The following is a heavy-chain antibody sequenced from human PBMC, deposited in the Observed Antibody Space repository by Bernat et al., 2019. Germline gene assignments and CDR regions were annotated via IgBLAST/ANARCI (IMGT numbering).Heavy chain of an antibody. J-gene: IGHJ6*02. CDR1: GFTFRGSA. Sequence: EVQLVESGGGWVQPGGSRKLSGEASGFTFRGSARHGVGRASGKGRGGVGRIGSKANSYATAYAASVKGRFTISRDDSKNTAYLQMNSLKTEDTAVYYCTRHGTSTYYYYYGMDVWGQGTTVTVSS. V-gene: IGHV3-73*01. CDR3: TRHGTSTYYYYYGMDV. CDR2: IGSKANSYAT. D-gene: IGHD1-26*01.